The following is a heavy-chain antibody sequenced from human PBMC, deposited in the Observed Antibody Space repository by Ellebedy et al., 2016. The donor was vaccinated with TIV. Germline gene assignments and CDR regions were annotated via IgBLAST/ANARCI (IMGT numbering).Heavy chain of an antibody. CDR2: ISYDGSNK. CDR1: GFTFSSYA. V-gene: IGHV3-30-3*01. J-gene: IGHJ3*02. Sequence: GESLKISCAASGFTFSSYAMHWVRQAPGKGLEWVAVISYDGSNKYYADSVKGRFTISRDNSKNTLYLQMNSLRAEDTAVYYCARDYGGYDAFDIWGQGTMVTVSS. D-gene: IGHD4-17*01. CDR3: ARDYGGYDAFDI.